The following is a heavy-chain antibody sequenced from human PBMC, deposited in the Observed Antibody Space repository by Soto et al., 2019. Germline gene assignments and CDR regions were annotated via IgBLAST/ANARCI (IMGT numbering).Heavy chain of an antibody. CDR1: GGSISSGGYY. Sequence: QVQLQESGPGLVKPSQTLSLTCTVSGGSISSGGYYWSWIRQHPGKGLEWIGYVYYSGSTYYNPSLKSRVTISVDTSKNQFALKLSSVTAADTAVYYCARDEMATMSFDYWGQGTLVTVSS. D-gene: IGHD5-12*01. J-gene: IGHJ4*02. V-gene: IGHV4-31*03. CDR3: ARDEMATMSFDY. CDR2: VYYSGST.